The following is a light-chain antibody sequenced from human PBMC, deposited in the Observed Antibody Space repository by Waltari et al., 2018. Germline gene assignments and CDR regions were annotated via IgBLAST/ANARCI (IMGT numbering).Light chain of an antibody. CDR3: SSYTAGNIVI. Sequence: QSALTQPASVSGSPGQSIIIPCPGTSSNMGDINYVSGYQHHPGKPPKQMISERNHRPSGISYRVSGSKAGSTASLTISGVQAEDEADYYCSSYTAGNIVIFGGGTKVTVL. V-gene: IGLV2-14*01. CDR1: SSNMGDINY. J-gene: IGLJ2*01. CDR2: ERN.